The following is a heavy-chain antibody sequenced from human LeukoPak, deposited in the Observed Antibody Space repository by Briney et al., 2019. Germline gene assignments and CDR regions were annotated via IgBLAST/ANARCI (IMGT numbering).Heavy chain of an antibody. CDR2: IYYSGST. CDR3: ASRKLGNDY. CDR1: GGSISSTSYY. D-gene: IGHD7-27*01. Sequence: SETLSLTCTVSGGSISSTSYYWSWIRQPPGKGLEWIGYIYYSGSTNYNPSLKSRVTISVDTSKNQFSLKLISVTAADTAVYYCASRKLGNDYWGQGTLVTVSS. J-gene: IGHJ4*02. V-gene: IGHV4-61*01.